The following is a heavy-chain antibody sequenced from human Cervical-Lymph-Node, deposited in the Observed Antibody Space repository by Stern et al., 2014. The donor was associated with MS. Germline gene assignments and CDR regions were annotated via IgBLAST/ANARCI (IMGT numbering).Heavy chain of an antibody. CDR1: GFTFTSSA. CDR3: AAEPMYYSDSVGAFDI. V-gene: IGHV1-58*01. J-gene: IGHJ3*02. Sequence: QLVESGPEVKKPGTSVQVSCKASGFTFTSSAVQWVRQARGKRLEWIGWIVVGSGNTNYAQKCQERVTITRDMSTSTAYMELSSLRSEDTAVYYCAAEPMYYSDSVGAFDIWGQGTMVTVSS. D-gene: IGHD3-22*01. CDR2: IVVGSGNT.